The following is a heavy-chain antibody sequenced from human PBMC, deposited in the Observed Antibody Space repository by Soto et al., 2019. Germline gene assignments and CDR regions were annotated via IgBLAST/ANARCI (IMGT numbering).Heavy chain of an antibody. CDR3: VAVDYGDY. J-gene: IGHJ4*02. D-gene: IGHD6-19*01. CDR2: INAGNGNT. V-gene: IGHV1-3*01. CDR1: GYTFTSYG. Sequence: QVQLVQSGAEVKKPGASVKVSCKTSGYTFTSYGVHWARQAPGQRLEWMGWINAGNGNTEYSQKFQGRVTFTRDTSASTAHMELSSLRSEDTAVYYCVAVDYGDYWGQGTLVTVSS.